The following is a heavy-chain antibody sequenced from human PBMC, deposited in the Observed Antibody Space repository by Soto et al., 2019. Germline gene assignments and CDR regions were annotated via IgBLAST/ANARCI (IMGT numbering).Heavy chain of an antibody. CDR3: ARRRITTFGVVITGYGMDV. CDR2: IYDSGTT. V-gene: IGHV4-4*02. J-gene: IGHJ6*02. D-gene: IGHD3-3*01. CDR1: GDSISNNNC. Sequence: QVQLQESGPGLVKPSGTLSLTCAVSGDSISNNNCWNWVRQPPGKGLEWIGEIYDSGTTNDNPSLQSRVTMSVDKSKNQFSLRLSSLTAADTAVYYCARRRITTFGVVITGYGMDVWGQGTTVTVSS.